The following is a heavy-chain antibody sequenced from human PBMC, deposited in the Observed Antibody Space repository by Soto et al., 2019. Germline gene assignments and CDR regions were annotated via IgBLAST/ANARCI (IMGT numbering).Heavy chain of an antibody. CDR3: ARVRDIVVVPAAIPRDYYYYGMDV. CDR1: GYTFTGYY. D-gene: IGHD2-2*01. Sequence: GASVNVSCKSSGYTFTGYYIHWVREAPGQGLEWMGWINPNSGGTNYAQKFQGRVTMTRDTSISTAYMELSRLRSDDTAVYYCARVRDIVVVPAAIPRDYYYYGMDVWGQGTTVTVSS. V-gene: IGHV1-2*02. J-gene: IGHJ6*02. CDR2: INPNSGGT.